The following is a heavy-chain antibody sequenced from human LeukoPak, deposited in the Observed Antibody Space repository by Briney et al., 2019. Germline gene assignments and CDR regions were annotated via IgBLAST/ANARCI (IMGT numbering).Heavy chain of an antibody. CDR1: GFTFSTYS. J-gene: IGHJ6*02. CDR2: ISGSSSTI. D-gene: IGHD3-10*01. V-gene: IGHV3-48*01. Sequence: GGSLRLSCAASGFTFSTYSMNWVRQAPGKGLEWVSYISGSSSTIYYADSVKGRFTISRDNAKNSLYLQMNSLRAEDTAVYYCAATGETYYYYYGMDVWGQGTTVTVSS. CDR3: AATGETYYYYYGMDV.